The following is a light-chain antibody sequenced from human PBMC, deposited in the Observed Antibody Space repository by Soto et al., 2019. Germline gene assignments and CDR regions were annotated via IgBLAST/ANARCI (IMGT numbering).Light chain of an antibody. J-gene: IGLJ3*02. CDR1: SSNIGARYD. CDR3: QSYDKSLSGFEL. V-gene: IGLV1-40*01. CDR2: GNN. Sequence: QSVLTQPPSVSGAPGQTVTISCTGTSSNIGARYDVYWYQQLPGTAPRLLIYGNNRRPSGVPDRFSASKSGTSASLAITGLQAEDEADYYCQSYDKSLSGFELFGGGTKLTVL.